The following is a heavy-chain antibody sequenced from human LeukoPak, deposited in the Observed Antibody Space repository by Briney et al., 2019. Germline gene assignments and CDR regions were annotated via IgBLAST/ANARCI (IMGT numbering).Heavy chain of an antibody. CDR2: MNPNSGNT. J-gene: IGHJ4*02. CDR1: GYTFTSYD. CDR3: SRGPGLGGYLTYYFDY. V-gene: IGHV1-8*03. D-gene: IGHD3-22*01. Sequence: ASVNVSCKASGYTFTSYDINWVRQATGQGLEWMGWMNPNSGNTGYAQKFQGRVTITRTTSISTAYMELSSLRSEDTAVYYCSRGPGLGGYLTYYFDYWGQGTLVTVSS.